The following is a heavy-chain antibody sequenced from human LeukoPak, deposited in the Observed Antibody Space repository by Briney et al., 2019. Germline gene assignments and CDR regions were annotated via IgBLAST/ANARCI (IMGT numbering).Heavy chain of an antibody. CDR3: ARVKKGSGYDEEGYYYGMDV. V-gene: IGHV1-8*01. CDR1: GYTFTSYD. CDR2: MNPNSGNT. J-gene: IGHJ6*02. D-gene: IGHD5-12*01. Sequence: ASVKVSCKASGYTFTSYDIIWVRQATGQGLEWMGWMNPNSGNTGYPQKFQGRVTMTRNTSISTAYMELSSLRSEDTAVYYCARVKKGSGYDEEGYYYGMDVWGQGTTVTVSS.